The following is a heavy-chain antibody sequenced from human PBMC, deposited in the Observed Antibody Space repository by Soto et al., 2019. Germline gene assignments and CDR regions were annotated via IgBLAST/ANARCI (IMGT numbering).Heavy chain of an antibody. J-gene: IGHJ4*02. D-gene: IGHD4-4*01. Sequence: QVQLVQSGAEVKKPGSSVKVSCKASGGTFSSYTISWVRQAPGQGLEWMGRIIPILGIANYAQKFQGRVTITADKSTSTAYMELSSLRSEDTAVYYCASSGSGVFTVTTSTYPYYFDYWGQGPLVTVSS. CDR1: GGTFSSYT. CDR3: ASSGSGVFTVTTSTYPYYFDY. V-gene: IGHV1-69*02. CDR2: IIPILGIA.